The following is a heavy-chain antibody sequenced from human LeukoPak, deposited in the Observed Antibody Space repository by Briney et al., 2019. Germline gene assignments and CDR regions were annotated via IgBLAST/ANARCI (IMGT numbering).Heavy chain of an antibody. V-gene: IGHV4-59*08. CDR3: TRDRSLGELTTESPSFDS. Sequence: SETLSLTCTVSDGFISSYYWSWIRQPPGKGLEWIGYIYYSGSTNYNPSLKSRVTISVDTSKNQFSLKLSSVTAADTAVYYCTRDRSLGELTTESPSFDSWGQGTLVTVSS. J-gene: IGHJ4*02. D-gene: IGHD3-16*01. CDR2: IYYSGST. CDR1: DGFISSYY.